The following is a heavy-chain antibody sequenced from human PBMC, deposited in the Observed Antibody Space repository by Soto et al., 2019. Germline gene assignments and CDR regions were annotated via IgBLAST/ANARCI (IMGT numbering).Heavy chain of an antibody. Sequence: QVQLVESGGGVVQPGRSLRLSCAASGFTFSSYAMHWVRQAPGKGLEWVAVISYDGSNKYYADSVKGRFTISRDNSKNTLYLQMNSLRAEDTAVSYCARLVLGWYIDYWGQGTLVTVSS. CDR2: ISYDGSNK. CDR1: GFTFSSYA. D-gene: IGHD6-19*01. V-gene: IGHV3-30-3*01. J-gene: IGHJ4*02. CDR3: ARLVLGWYIDY.